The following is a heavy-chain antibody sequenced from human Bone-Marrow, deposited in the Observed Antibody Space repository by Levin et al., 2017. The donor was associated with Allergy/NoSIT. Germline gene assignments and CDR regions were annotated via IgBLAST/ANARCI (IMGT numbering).Heavy chain of an antibody. CDR1: GFNLKDYD. D-gene: IGHD1-1*01. Sequence: GGSLRLSCAAAGFNLKDYDVHWVRQSPGRGLTWIAYITVGSDTREYAASVEGRFTVSRDDAQDSVFLHMNSLRVDDTGVYFCASATYPEHTTGPWLDPWGQGTQVTVSS. V-gene: IGHV3-48*04. J-gene: IGHJ5*02. CDR2: ITVGSDTR. CDR3: ASATYPEHTTGPWLDP.